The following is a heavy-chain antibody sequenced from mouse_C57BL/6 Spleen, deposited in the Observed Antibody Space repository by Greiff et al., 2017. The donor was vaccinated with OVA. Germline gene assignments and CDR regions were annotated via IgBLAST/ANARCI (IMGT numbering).Heavy chain of an antibody. CDR1: GYTFTSYW. D-gene: IGHD6-2*01. J-gene: IGHJ3*01. Sequence: QVQLQQPGAELVKPGASVKMSCKASGYTFTSYWITWVKQRPGQGLAWIGDIYPGSGSTNYNEKFKSKATLTVDTSSSTAYMQLSSLTSEASAVYYWATGRESWFAYWGQGTLVTVSA. V-gene: IGHV1-55*01. CDR2: IYPGSGST. CDR3: ATGRESWFAY.